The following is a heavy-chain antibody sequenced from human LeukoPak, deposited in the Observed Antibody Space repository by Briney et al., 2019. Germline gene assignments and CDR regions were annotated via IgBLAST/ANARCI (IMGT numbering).Heavy chain of an antibody. V-gene: IGHV1-2*02. J-gene: IGHJ6*03. CDR2: INPNSGGT. CDR3: AREPYYYDSSGYAYYYYMDV. CDR1: GYTFTGYY. Sequence: ASVKVSCKASGYTFTGYYMHWVRQAPGQGLEWMGWINPNSGGTNYAQKFQGRLTMTRDTSISTAYMELSRLRSDDTAVYYCAREPYYYDSSGYAYYYYMDVWGKGTTVTVSS. D-gene: IGHD3-22*01.